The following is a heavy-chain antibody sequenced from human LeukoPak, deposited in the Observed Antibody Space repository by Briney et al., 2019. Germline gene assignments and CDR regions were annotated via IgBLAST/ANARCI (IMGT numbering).Heavy chain of an antibody. CDR3: AKDRSYYDSSGFFDY. V-gene: IGHV3-30*18. Sequence: TGGSLRLSCAASGFTFSSYGMHWVRQAPGKGLEWVAVISYDGSNKYYADSVKGRFTISRDSSKNTLYLQMNSLRAEDTAVYYCAKDRSYYDSSGFFDYWGQGTLVTVSS. J-gene: IGHJ4*02. CDR2: ISYDGSNK. CDR1: GFTFSSYG. D-gene: IGHD3-22*01.